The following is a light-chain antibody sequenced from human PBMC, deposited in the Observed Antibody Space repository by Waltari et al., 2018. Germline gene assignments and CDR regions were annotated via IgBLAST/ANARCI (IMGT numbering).Light chain of an antibody. Sequence: EIVMTQSPATLSVSPGERATLSCRASQSVSSNLAWYQQKPGQAPRLLIYGASTRATGIPARFRGSGSGIEFTLTISSMQSEDFAVYYCQQYNNWPPTWTFGQGTKVEIK. CDR2: GAS. CDR3: QQYNNWPPTWT. J-gene: IGKJ1*01. V-gene: IGKV3-15*01. CDR1: QSVSSN.